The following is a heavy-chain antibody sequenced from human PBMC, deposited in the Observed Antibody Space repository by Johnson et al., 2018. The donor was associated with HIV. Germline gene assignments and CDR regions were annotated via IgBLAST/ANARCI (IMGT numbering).Heavy chain of an antibody. D-gene: IGHD6-13*01. Sequence: QVQLVESGGGVVQPGRSLRLSCAASGFTFSNYAIHWVRQAPGKGLEWVAIISYDGSNKYYADSVKGRFTISRDNSKNTLYLQMNSLRAEDTALYYCAKGYSSSWYLDAFDTWGQGTMVTVSS. V-gene: IGHV3-30*04. CDR1: GFTFSNYA. CDR3: AKGYSSSWYLDAFDT. CDR2: ISYDGSNK. J-gene: IGHJ3*02.